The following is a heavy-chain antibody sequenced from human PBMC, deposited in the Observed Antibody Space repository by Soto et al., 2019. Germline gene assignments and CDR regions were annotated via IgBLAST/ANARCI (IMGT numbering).Heavy chain of an antibody. V-gene: IGHV4-4*02. Sequence: SETLSVTCAVSGGSISSRNWWSWVRQSPGKGLEWIGEIYHRGSTHYNPSLNSRVTISEDKSKNQFSLKLSSVTAADTAVYYCARGVTKVTTIDYWGQGTLVTVSS. D-gene: IGHD4-17*01. J-gene: IGHJ4*02. CDR3: ARGVTKVTTIDY. CDR2: IYHRGST. CDR1: GGSISSRNW.